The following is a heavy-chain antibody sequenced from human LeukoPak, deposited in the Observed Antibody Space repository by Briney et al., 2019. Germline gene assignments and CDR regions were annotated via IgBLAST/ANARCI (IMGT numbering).Heavy chain of an antibody. CDR3: ARASDYGGSYYYYYGMDV. D-gene: IGHD4-23*01. CDR2: ISYDGSNK. V-gene: IGHV3-30*04. J-gene: IGHJ6*02. Sequence: GRSLRLSCAASGFAFSSYAMHWVRQAPGKGLEWVAVISYDGSNKYYADSVKGRFIISRDNSKNTLYLQMNSLRAEDTAVYYCARASDYGGSYYYYYGMDVWGQGTTVTVSS. CDR1: GFAFSSYA.